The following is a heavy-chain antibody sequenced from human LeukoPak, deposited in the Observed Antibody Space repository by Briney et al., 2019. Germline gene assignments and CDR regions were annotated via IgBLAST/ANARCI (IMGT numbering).Heavy chain of an antibody. CDR2: IYSGGST. CDR1: GFTVSSNY. CDR3: AKDRGIISDY. J-gene: IGHJ4*02. D-gene: IGHD3-10*01. Sequence: AGGSLRLSCAASGFTVSSNYMSWVRQAPGKGLEWVSVIYSGGSTYYADSVKGRFTISRDNSKNTLYLQMNSLGAEDTAVYYCAKDRGIISDYWGQGTLVTVSS. V-gene: IGHV3-53*01.